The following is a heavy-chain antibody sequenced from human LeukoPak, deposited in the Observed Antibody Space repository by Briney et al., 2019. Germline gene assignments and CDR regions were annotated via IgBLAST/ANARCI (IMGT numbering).Heavy chain of an antibody. D-gene: IGHD3-22*01. J-gene: IGHJ4*02. CDR1: GFTFSSYA. CDR2: ISYDGSNK. Sequence: GGSLRLSCAASGFTFSSYAMHWVRQAPGKGLEWVAVISYDGSNKYYADSVKGRFTISRDNSKNTLYLQMNSLRAEDTAVYYCASHYDSSSFDYWGQGTLVTVSS. V-gene: IGHV3-30*04. CDR3: ASHYDSSSFDY.